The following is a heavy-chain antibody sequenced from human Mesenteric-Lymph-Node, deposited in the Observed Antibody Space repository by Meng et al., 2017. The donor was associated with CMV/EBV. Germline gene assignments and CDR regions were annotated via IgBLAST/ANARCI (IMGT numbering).Heavy chain of an antibody. CDR3: ARFAMVRGPFDY. CDR2: ISGSGETP. CDR1: GFTFSPYV. J-gene: IGHJ4*02. V-gene: IGHV3-23*01. D-gene: IGHD3-10*01. Sequence: GGSLRLSCAASGFTFSPYVMNWVRQAPGKGLEWVSTISGSGETPYYADSVKGRFTISRDNSKNTLYLQMNSLRAEDTAVYYCARFAMVRGPFDYWGQGTLVTVSS.